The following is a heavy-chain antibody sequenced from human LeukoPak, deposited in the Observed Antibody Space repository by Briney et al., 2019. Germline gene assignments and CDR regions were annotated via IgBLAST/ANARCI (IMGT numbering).Heavy chain of an antibody. CDR3: ARPGDTAMSYPFAY. V-gene: IGHV5-51*01. CDR2: IYPGDSDI. CDR1: GYRFTSYW. Sequence: GESLKISCKGSGYRFTSYWSGWVRQMPGKGLECRGIIYPGDSDIRYSPSFKGQFTISADKSISTAYLQWSSLKASAPPMYYCARPGDTAMSYPFAYWGQGTLVTVSS. J-gene: IGHJ4*02. D-gene: IGHD5-18*01.